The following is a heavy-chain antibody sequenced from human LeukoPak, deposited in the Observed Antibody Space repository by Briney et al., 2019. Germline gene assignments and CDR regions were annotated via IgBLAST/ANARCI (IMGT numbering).Heavy chain of an antibody. J-gene: IGHJ4*02. CDR3: ARGPVRGLYGDRAYFDY. V-gene: IGHV1-46*01. CDR1: GYTFTSYY. CDR2: INPSGGST. Sequence: ASVKVSCKASGYTFTSYYMHWVRQAPGQGLEWMGIINPSGGSTSYAQKFQGRVTMTRDTSTSTVYMELSSLRSEDTAVYYCARGPVRGLYGDRAYFDYWGQGTLVTVSS. D-gene: IGHD4-17*01.